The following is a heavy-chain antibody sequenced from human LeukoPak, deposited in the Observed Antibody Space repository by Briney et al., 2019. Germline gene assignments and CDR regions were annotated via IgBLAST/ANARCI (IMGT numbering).Heavy chain of an antibody. D-gene: IGHD3-10*01. Sequence: SETLSLTCTVSGGSISNYYWSWIRQSPGKGLEWIGYIYYSGITNYNPSLKSRLTISVDTSKNQFSPKLSSVTAADTAVYYCARHRGSGTYPLDYWGQGALVTVFS. CDR1: GGSISNYY. CDR3: ARHRGSGTYPLDY. CDR2: IYYSGIT. J-gene: IGHJ4*02. V-gene: IGHV4-59*08.